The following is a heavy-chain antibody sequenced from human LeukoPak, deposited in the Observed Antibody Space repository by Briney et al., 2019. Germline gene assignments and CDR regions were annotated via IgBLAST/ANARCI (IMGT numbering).Heavy chain of an antibody. CDR3: ARASRGYSYGYGDY. J-gene: IGHJ4*02. V-gene: IGHV3-30*02. CDR1: GFTFRSYG. CDR2: IRYDGSSR. Sequence: GGSLRLSXVASGFTFRSYGMHWVRQAPGKGLEWVAFIRYDGSSRYYADSVKGRFTISRDDSKNMLYLQMSSLRAEDTAVYYCARASRGYSYGYGDYWGQGTLVTVSS. D-gene: IGHD5-18*01.